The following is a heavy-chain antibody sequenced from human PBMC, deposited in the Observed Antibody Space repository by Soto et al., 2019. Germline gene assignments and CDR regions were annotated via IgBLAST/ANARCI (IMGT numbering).Heavy chain of an antibody. V-gene: IGHV3-30-3*01. J-gene: IGHJ6*02. CDR1: GFTFSSYA. CDR2: ISYDGSNK. Sequence: QVQLVESGGGVVQPGGSLRLSCAASGFTFSSYAMHWVRQAPGKGRGWVAVISYDGSNKYYADSVKGRFTISRDNSKNTLYLQMNSLRAEDTAVYYCARVVGEWELGGMDVWGQGTTVTVSS. D-gene: IGHD1-26*01. CDR3: ARVVGEWELGGMDV.